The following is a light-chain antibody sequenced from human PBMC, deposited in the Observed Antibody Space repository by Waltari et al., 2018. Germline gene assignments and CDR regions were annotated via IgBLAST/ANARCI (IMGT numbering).Light chain of an antibody. Sequence: DIQMTQSPSSLSASVGDRVTITCRTSQSISIYLNWYQQKPGKAPKILIHAASSLQSGVPSRFSCSGSGTAFTLTISSLQAEDFATYYCQQSSDTPRTFGQGTKVEMK. V-gene: IGKV1-39*01. CDR1: QSISIY. CDR3: QQSSDTPRT. CDR2: AAS. J-gene: IGKJ1*01.